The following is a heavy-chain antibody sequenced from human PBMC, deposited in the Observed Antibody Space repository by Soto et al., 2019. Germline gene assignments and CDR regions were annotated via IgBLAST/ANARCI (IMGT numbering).Heavy chain of an antibody. V-gene: IGHV1-2*04. CDR2: INPNSGGT. CDR3: ARASITMVRGVKNWFDP. CDR1: GYTFTGYY. Sequence: ASVKVSCKASGYTFTGYYMHWVRQAPGQGLEWMGWINPNSGGTNYAQKFQGWVTMTRDTSISTAYMELSRLRSDDTAVYYCARASITMVRGVKNWFDPWGQGTLVTVSS. J-gene: IGHJ5*02. D-gene: IGHD3-10*01.